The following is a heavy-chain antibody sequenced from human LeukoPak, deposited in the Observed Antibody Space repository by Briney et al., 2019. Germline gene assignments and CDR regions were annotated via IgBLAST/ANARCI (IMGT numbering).Heavy chain of an antibody. J-gene: IGHJ4*02. Sequence: GSLRLSCAASGFTFSSYSMNWVRQPPGKGLEWIGEINHSGSTNYNPSLKSRVTISVDTSKNQFSLKLSSVTAADTAVYYCARGVLFDYWGQGTLVTVSS. CDR3: ARGVLFDY. CDR1: GFTFSSYS. V-gene: IGHV4-34*01. D-gene: IGHD2/OR15-2a*01. CDR2: INHSGST.